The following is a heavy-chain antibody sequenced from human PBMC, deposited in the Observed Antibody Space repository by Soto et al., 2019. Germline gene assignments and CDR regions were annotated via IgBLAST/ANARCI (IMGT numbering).Heavy chain of an antibody. CDR1: GYTFTSYG. J-gene: IGHJ6*02. D-gene: IGHD5-18*01. V-gene: IGHV1-18*04. Sequence: GASVKVSCKASGYTFTSYGISWVRQAPGQGLEWMGWISAYNGNTNYAQKLQGRVTMTTDTSTSTAYMELRSLRSDDTAVYYCAREDTAMVSNYYYYGMDVWGQGTTVTVSS. CDR3: AREDTAMVSNYYYYGMDV. CDR2: ISAYNGNT.